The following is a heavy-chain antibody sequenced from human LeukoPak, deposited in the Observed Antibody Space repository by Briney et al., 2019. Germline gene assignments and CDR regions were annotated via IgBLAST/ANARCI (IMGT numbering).Heavy chain of an antibody. J-gene: IGHJ3*02. V-gene: IGHV4-59*01. CDR1: GGSISSYY. D-gene: IGHD3-16*01. CDR2: IYHSGST. Sequence: SETLSLTCTVSGGSISSYYWSWIRQPPGKGLEWIGYIYHSGSTNYNPSLKSRVTISVDTSKNQSSLKLSSVTAADTAVYYCAREIPIWSDAFDIWGQGTTVTVSS. CDR3: AREIPIWSDAFDI.